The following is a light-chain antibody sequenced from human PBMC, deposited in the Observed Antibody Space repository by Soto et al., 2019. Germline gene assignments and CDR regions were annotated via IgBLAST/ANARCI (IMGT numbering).Light chain of an antibody. CDR3: QQRSNWPIT. V-gene: IGKV3-11*01. CDR1: QSVGSY. CDR2: DAS. Sequence: ETVLTQSPVTLSLSPGERATLSCRASQSVGSYLAWYQQKPGQAPRLLIYDASSRAPGVPARFSGSGSGTDFTLTISSLEPEDFAVYYCQQRSNWPITFGQGTRLEIK. J-gene: IGKJ5*01.